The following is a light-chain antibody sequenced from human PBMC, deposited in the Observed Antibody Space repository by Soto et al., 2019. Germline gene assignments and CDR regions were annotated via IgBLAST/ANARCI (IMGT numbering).Light chain of an antibody. J-gene: IGLJ1*01. CDR3: CSFAGTYTYV. V-gene: IGLV2-11*01. Sequence: QSALTQPRSVSGSPGQSVTISCTGTITDVGSYNYVSWYQQHPGKAPKLMIYDVSERPSGVPDRFSGSKSGNTASLTISGLRAEAEADYYCCSFAGTYTYVFGNGTKVTVX. CDR2: DVS. CDR1: ITDVGSYNY.